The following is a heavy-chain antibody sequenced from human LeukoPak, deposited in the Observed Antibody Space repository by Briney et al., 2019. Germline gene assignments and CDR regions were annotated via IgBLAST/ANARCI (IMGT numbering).Heavy chain of an antibody. V-gene: IGHV4-61*02. CDR3: ARDRIRSPDYYFDY. CDR1: GGSISSGSYY. D-gene: IGHD2-21*01. CDR2: IYTSGST. Sequence: SQTLSLTCTVSGGSISSGSYYWSWIRQPAGKGLEWIGRIYTSGSTNYNPSLKSRVTISVDTSKNQFSLKLSSVTAADTAVYYCARDRIRSPDYYFDYWGQGTLVTVSS. J-gene: IGHJ4*02.